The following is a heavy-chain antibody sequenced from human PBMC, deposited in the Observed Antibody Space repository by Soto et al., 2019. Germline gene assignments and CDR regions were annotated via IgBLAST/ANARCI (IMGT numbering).Heavy chain of an antibody. J-gene: IGHJ5*02. Sequence: QVQLVQSGAEVKKPGASVKVSCKASGYTFTSYAMHWVHQAPGQRLEWMGWINAGNGNTKYSQKFQGRVTITRDTSASTAYMELSSLRSEDTAVYYCARDARGSYAWFDPWGQGTLVTVSS. CDR1: GYTFTSYA. CDR3: ARDARGSYAWFDP. V-gene: IGHV1-3*01. CDR2: INAGNGNT. D-gene: IGHD1-26*01.